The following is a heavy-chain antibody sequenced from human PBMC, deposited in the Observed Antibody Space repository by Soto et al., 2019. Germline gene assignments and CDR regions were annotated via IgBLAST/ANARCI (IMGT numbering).Heavy chain of an antibody. D-gene: IGHD5-12*01. CDR2: ISYDGSNK. J-gene: IGHJ4*02. CDR3: AKPVIDGYNYYFDY. CDR1: GFTFSSYG. V-gene: IGHV3-30*18. Sequence: GGSLRLSCAASGFTFSSYGMHWVRQAPGKGLEWVAVISYDGSNKYYADSVKGRFTISRDNSKNTLYLQMNSLRAEDTAVYYCAKPVIDGYNYYFDYWGQGTLVTVSS.